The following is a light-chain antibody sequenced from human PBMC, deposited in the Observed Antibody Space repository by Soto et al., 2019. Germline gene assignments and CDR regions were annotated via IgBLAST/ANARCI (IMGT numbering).Light chain of an antibody. CDR2: GAS. V-gene: IGKV3-20*01. Sequence: EIVLTQSPGTLSLSPGERATLSCRASQSVSSSYLAWYQQKPSQAPRLLIYGASSRATGIPDRFSGSGCGAEFTLTISRLEAEDCAVYYCQQYGSSRPITFGQGTKVEIK. CDR1: QSVSSSY. CDR3: QQYGSSRPIT. J-gene: IGKJ1*01.